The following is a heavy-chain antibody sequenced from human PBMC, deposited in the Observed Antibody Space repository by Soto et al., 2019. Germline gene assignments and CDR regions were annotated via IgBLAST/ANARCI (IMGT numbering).Heavy chain of an antibody. CDR2: IYYNDDR. D-gene: IGHD5-12*01. CDR1: GFSFTTAGVA. CDR3: AHSDGGYEIIYFDF. V-gene: IGHV2-5*01. Sequence: SGPTLVNPTQTLTLTCTFSGFSFTTAGVAVGWIRQTPGGALEWLTPIYYNDDRRFSPSLKTRLTITGDTSKNQVVLSLTNVDPGDTATYFCAHSDGGYEIIYFDFWGQGIPVTVSS. J-gene: IGHJ4*02.